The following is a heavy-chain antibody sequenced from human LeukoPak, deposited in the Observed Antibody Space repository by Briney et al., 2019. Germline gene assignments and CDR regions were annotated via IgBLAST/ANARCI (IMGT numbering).Heavy chain of an antibody. Sequence: SETLSLTCTVSGGSMRNYYWSWIRQTPGEGLEWIGYSYYGGSTNYNPSLKSRVTISVDTSKNQFSLKLSSVTAADTAVYYCARVGDYDILTGLYYWGQGTLVTVSS. V-gene: IGHV4-59*01. J-gene: IGHJ4*02. CDR3: ARVGDYDILTGLYY. D-gene: IGHD3-9*01. CDR1: GGSMRNYY. CDR2: SYYGGST.